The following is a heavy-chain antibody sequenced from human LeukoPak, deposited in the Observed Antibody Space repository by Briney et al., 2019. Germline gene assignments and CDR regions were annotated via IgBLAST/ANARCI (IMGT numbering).Heavy chain of an antibody. CDR2: INHSGST. V-gene: IGHV4-34*01. J-gene: IGHJ3*02. D-gene: IGHD3-10*01. CDR1: GGSFNGYY. Sequence: PSETLSLTCAVYGGSFNGYYWSWIRQPPGKGLEWIGEINHSGSTNYNPSLKSRVTISVDTSKNQFSLKLSSVTAADTAVYYCAVSGESNAFDIWGQGTMVTVSS. CDR3: AVSGESNAFDI.